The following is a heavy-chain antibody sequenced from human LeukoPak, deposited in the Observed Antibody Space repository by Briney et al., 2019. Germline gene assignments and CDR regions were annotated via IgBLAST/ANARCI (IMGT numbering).Heavy chain of an antibody. CDR3: AELGITMIGGV. J-gene: IGHJ6*04. D-gene: IGHD3-10*02. Sequence: GGSLRLSCAASGLTFSSYAMSWVRQAPGRGLEWVSAICKSGGSTFYADSVRGRFTISRDNAKNSLYLQMNSLRAEDTAVYHCAELGITMIGGVWGKGTTVTISS. V-gene: IGHV3-23*01. CDR2: ICKSGGST. CDR1: GLTFSSYA.